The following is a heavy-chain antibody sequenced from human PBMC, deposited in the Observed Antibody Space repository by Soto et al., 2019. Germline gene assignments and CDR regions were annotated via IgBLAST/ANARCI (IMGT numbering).Heavy chain of an antibody. J-gene: IGHJ4*02. V-gene: IGHV3-48*02. CDR2: ISSSSSTI. D-gene: IGHD3-10*01. Sequence: EVQLVESGGGLVQPGGSLRLYCAASGFTFSSYSMNWVSQAPGKGLEWVSYISSSSSTIYYSDSVKGRFTISRDNAKKSLYLQMNSLRDEDTDVYYCASHVHGEWANFDYWGQGALVTVSS. CDR3: ASHVHGEWANFDY. CDR1: GFTFSSYS.